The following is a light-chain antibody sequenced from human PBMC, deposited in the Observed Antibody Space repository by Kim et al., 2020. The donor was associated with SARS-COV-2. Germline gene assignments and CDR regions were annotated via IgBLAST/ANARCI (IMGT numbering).Light chain of an antibody. Sequence: RQPATLTCTGNSNNVGYQGAAWLQQHQGHPPKLLSYRNNNRPSGISERLSASRSGNTSSLTITGLQPEDEADYYCSAWDSSLSAWVFGGGTQLTVL. J-gene: IGLJ2*01. CDR2: RNN. V-gene: IGLV10-54*01. CDR3: SAWDSSLSAWV. CDR1: SNNVGYQG.